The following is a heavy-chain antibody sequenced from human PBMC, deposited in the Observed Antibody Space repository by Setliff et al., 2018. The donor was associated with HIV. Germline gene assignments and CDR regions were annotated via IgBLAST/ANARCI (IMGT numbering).Heavy chain of an antibody. CDR3: ARVISGRGRELPDFDY. D-gene: IGHD3-10*01. CDR1: GYTLTNYD. V-gene: IGHV1-8*02. CDR2: MNPSGVT. J-gene: IGHJ4*02. Sequence: ASVKVSCKASGYTLTNYDINWVRQATGQGLEWMGWMNPSGVTGYAQEFQGRVTMTRDTSISTAYMELSSLRSEDTAVYYCARVISGRGRELPDFDYWGQGTQVTV.